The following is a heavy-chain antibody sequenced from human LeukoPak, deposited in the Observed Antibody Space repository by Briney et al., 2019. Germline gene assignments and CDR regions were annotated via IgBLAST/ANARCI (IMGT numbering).Heavy chain of an antibody. J-gene: IGHJ6*04. CDR1: GGTFSSYA. Sequence: SVKVSCKASGGTFSSYAISWVRQDPGQGLEWMGGIISILGTANYAQKFQARVTITTDESTSTAYMELRSLRSEDTAVYYCARQSGGLSREMDVWGKGTTVTVSS. V-gene: IGHV1-69*05. CDR3: ARQSGGLSREMDV. CDR2: IISILGTA. D-gene: IGHD3-16*02.